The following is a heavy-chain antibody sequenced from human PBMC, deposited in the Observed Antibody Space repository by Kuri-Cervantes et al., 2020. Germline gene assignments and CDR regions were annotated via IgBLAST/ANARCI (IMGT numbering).Heavy chain of an antibody. Sequence: LSLTCAASGFTFSSYAMHWVRQAPGKGLEWVANIKQDGSEKYYVDSVKGRFTISRDNAKNSLYLQMNSLRAEDAAVYYCARRYGGTVGFDYWGQGTLVTVSS. J-gene: IGHJ4*02. CDR1: GFTFSSYA. CDR2: IKQDGSEK. CDR3: ARRYGGTVGFDY. V-gene: IGHV3-7*01. D-gene: IGHD5-12*01.